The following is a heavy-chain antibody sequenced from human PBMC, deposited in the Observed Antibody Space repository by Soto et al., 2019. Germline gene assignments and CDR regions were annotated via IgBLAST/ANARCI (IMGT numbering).Heavy chain of an antibody. CDR1: GYSFTSYW. Sequence: GESLKISCKGSGYSFTSYWIGWVRQMPGKGLEWRGIIYPGDSDTRYSPSFKGQVTISADKSISTAYLQWSSLKASDTAMYYCARHGARRDGYNSLYYYYGMDVWGQGTTVTVSS. J-gene: IGHJ6*02. V-gene: IGHV5-51*01. D-gene: IGHD5-12*01. CDR2: IYPGDSDT. CDR3: ARHGARRDGYNSLYYYYGMDV.